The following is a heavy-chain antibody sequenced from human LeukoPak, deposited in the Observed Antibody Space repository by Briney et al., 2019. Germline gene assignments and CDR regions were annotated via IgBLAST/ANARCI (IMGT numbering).Heavy chain of an antibody. J-gene: IGHJ4*02. Sequence: GGSLRLSCAASGFTFSSYSMNWVRQAPGKGLEWVSSISSSSSSYIYYADSLKGRFTISRDNARNSLYLQMNTLRAEDTAVYYCARGHWQVEVWGQGALVTVSS. V-gene: IGHV3-21*04. CDR2: ISSSSSSYI. CDR3: ARGHWQVEV. CDR1: GFTFSSYS. D-gene: IGHD1-1*01.